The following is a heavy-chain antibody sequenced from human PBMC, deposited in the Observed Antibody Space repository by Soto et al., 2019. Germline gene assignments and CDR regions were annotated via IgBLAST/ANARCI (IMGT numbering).Heavy chain of an antibody. CDR1: GGSISSYY. D-gene: IGHD6-13*01. CDR2: IYYSGST. CDR3: ARGVWAAAGTGNWFDP. Sequence: SETLSLTCTVSGGSISSYYWSWIRQPPGKGLEWIGYIYYSGSTNYNPSLKSRVTISVDTSKNQFSLKLSSVTAADTAVYYCARGVWAAAGTGNWFDPWGQGILVTVSS. V-gene: IGHV4-59*01. J-gene: IGHJ5*02.